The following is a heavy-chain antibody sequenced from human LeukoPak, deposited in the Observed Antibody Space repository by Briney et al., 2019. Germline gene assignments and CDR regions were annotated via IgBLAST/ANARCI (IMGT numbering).Heavy chain of an antibody. CDR1: GGPIYCYY. J-gene: IGHJ6*03. D-gene: IGHD3-22*01. Sequence: SETLSLTCTVSGGPIYCYYWSWIRQPAGKGLEWIGRLYPSVSPNYNPSLKSRVSMSVDTSKNQLALNLRAVTAADTAVYYCARLKFYDSTGYSPGHYMDVWGKGITVTVS. V-gene: IGHV4-4*07. CDR3: ARLKFYDSTGYSPGHYMDV. CDR2: LYPSVSP.